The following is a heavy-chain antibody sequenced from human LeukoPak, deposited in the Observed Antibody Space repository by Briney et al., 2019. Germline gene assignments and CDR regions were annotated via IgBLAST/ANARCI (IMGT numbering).Heavy chain of an antibody. J-gene: IGHJ4*02. CDR3: ARGRIAAAGPRPHEEDY. V-gene: IGHV4-34*01. D-gene: IGHD6-13*01. CDR2: INHSGST. CDR1: GGSFSGYY. Sequence: SETLSLTCAVYGGSFSGYYWSWIRQPPGKGLEWIGEINHSGSTNYNPSLKSRVTISVDTSKNQFSLKLSSVTAADTAVYYCARGRIAAAGPRPHEEDYWGQGTLVTVSS.